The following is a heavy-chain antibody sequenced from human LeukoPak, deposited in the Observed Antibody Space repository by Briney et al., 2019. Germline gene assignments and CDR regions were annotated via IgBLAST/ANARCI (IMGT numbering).Heavy chain of an antibody. CDR3: ARDRTNIQLWSYYYMDV. Sequence: GRSLRLSXAASGFTFSSYAMHWVRQAPGKGLEWVSVISYDGSNKYYADSVKGRFTISRDNAKNSLYLQMNSLRAEDTAVYYCARDRTNIQLWSYYYMDVWGKGTTVTVSS. D-gene: IGHD5-18*01. CDR2: ISYDGSNK. J-gene: IGHJ6*03. CDR1: GFTFSSYA. V-gene: IGHV3-30-3*01.